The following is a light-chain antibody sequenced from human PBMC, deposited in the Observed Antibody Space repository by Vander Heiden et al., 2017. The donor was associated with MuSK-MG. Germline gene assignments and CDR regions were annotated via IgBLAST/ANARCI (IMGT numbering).Light chain of an antibody. CDR2: KAS. Sequence: DIQMTQSPSTLSASVGDRVTITCRASQSISSWLAWYQQKPGKAPKLLIYKASSLESGVASRFRGSGSGTEVTLTISSMQPDDFETYAGPQSYTFGQGTKLEIK. CDR1: QSISSW. J-gene: IGKJ2*01. CDR3: PQSYT. V-gene: IGKV1-5*03.